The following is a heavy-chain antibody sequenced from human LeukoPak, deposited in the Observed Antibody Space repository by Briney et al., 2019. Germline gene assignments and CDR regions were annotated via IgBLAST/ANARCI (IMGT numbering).Heavy chain of an antibody. Sequence: SETLSLTCTVSGGSISSYYWSWIRQPPGKGLEWIGNIYYSGSTNYNPSLKSRVTISVDTSKNQFSLKPSSVTAADTAVYYCTRGSIAYYYMDVWGKGTTVTISS. CDR2: IYYSGST. V-gene: IGHV4-59*01. CDR1: GGSISSYY. D-gene: IGHD3-22*01. J-gene: IGHJ6*03. CDR3: TRGSIAYYYMDV.